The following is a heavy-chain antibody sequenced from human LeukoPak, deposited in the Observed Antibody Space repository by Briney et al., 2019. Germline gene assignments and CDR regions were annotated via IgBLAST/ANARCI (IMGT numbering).Heavy chain of an antibody. CDR3: ARAYGSGTDWFFDL. D-gene: IGHD3-10*01. Sequence: SETLSLTCTVSGGSISSDYWSWIRQPPGKGLECIGYIYCSGSTNYSPSLRSRVTISVDTSKNQFSLRLSSVTAADTAVYYCARAYGSGTDWFFDLWGRGTLVTVSS. CDR2: IYCSGST. V-gene: IGHV4-59*08. J-gene: IGHJ2*01. CDR1: GGSISSDY.